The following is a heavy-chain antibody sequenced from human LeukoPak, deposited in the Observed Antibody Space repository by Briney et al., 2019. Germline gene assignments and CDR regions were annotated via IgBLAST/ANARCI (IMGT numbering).Heavy chain of an antibody. Sequence: ASVKVSCKVSGYTLTELSMHWVRQAPGKGLEWMGGFDTEDGETIYAQKFQGRVTMTEDTSTDTAYMELSSLRSEDTAVYYCATIDLLQWPVGYFQHWGQGTLVIVSS. CDR1: GYTLTELS. V-gene: IGHV1-24*01. CDR3: ATIDLLQWPVGYFQH. CDR2: FDTEDGET. J-gene: IGHJ1*01. D-gene: IGHD6-19*01.